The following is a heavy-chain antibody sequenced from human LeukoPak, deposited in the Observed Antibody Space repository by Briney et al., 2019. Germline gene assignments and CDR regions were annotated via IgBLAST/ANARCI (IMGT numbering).Heavy chain of an antibody. Sequence: GGSLRLSCAASKFTITNNRRVWVRQAPGKGLEWVSAISGSGDSTYYADSVKGRFTISRDYSKNTLYPQMNSLRAEDTAVYYCAKDLESSGWYFDGRLDPWGQGTLVTVSS. D-gene: IGHD6-19*01. CDR1: KFTITNNR. CDR2: ISGSGDST. CDR3: AKDLESSGWYFDGRLDP. V-gene: IGHV3-23*01. J-gene: IGHJ5*02.